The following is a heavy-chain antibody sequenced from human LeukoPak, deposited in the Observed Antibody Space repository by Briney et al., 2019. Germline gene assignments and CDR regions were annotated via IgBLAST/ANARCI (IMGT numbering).Heavy chain of an antibody. CDR3: ARHGPTSYYFDY. CDR1: GVSIRSSY. D-gene: IGHD6-6*01. CDR2: IYYSGST. V-gene: IGHV4-59*08. J-gene: IGHJ4*02. Sequence: SETLSLTCTVSGVSIRSSYWSWIRQPPGKGLEWIGYIYYSGSTNYYPSLDSRVTISVDTSKIQLSLKLTSVTAADTAVYYCARHGPTSYYFDYWGQGTLVTVYS.